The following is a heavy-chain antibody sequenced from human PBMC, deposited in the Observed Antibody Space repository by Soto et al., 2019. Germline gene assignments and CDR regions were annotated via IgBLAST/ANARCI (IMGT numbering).Heavy chain of an antibody. CDR2: IARDGETT. J-gene: IGHJ4*02. CDR1: GFSFSDYE. CDR3: ARDTRPAELDY. V-gene: IGHV3-48*03. D-gene: IGHD1-1*01. Sequence: WGSLRLSCEASGFSFSDYEMNWVRQFPGEGLEWVAYIARDGETTCYADSMEGRFVVSRDNAKNSLFLQMDRLTGDDTAVYFCARDTRPAELDYWGQGSLVTVSS.